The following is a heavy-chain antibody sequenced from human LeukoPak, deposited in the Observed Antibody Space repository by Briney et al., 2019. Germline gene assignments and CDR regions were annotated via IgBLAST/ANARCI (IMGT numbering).Heavy chain of an antibody. CDR3: ARVRSGYSYGSYYHYGMDV. Sequence: GGSLRLSCAASGFTFSSYSMNWVRQAPGKGLEWVSSISSSSSYIYYADSVKGRFTISRDNAKNSLYLQMNSLRAEDTAVYYCARVRSGYSYGSYYHYGMDVWGQGTTVTVSS. J-gene: IGHJ6*02. D-gene: IGHD5-18*01. CDR2: ISSSSSYI. V-gene: IGHV3-21*01. CDR1: GFTFSSYS.